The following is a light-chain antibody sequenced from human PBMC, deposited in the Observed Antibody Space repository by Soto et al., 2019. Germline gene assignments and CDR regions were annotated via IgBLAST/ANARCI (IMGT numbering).Light chain of an antibody. J-gene: IGKJ4*01. CDR3: QQYDHLPSLT. CDR1: RAISNY. Sequence: DIRLTQSPSSLSASVGDRVTITCQASRAISNYLNWYQQKPGKAPKLMIFDASNLETGVPSRFSGSGSGTDFTFTISSLQPEDFATYYCQQYDHLPSLTFGGGTKVEIK. CDR2: DAS. V-gene: IGKV1-33*01.